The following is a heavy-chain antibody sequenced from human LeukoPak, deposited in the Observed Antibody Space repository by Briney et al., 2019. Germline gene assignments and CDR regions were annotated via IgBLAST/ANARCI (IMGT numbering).Heavy chain of an antibody. V-gene: IGHV3-23*01. CDR3: AKELYHTEDHSKGEGLDV. D-gene: IGHD2-2*02. J-gene: IGHJ6*02. CDR1: GFTFDRYA. CDR2: ISGRSRGT. Sequence: GGSLRLSCAASGFTFDRYAMSWVRQAPGKGLEWVSTISGRSRGTWYADSVKGRITISRDNFKNTLYLQVSSLRAEDTAVYYCAKELYHTEDHSKGEGLDVWGQGTTVTVSS.